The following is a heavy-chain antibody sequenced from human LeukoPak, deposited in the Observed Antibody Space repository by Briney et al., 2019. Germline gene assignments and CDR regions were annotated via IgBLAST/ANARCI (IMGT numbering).Heavy chain of an antibody. CDR3: AKVRSYYYDSSGYYYVGGHFDY. J-gene: IGHJ4*02. CDR2: ISGSGGST. V-gene: IGHV3-23*01. D-gene: IGHD3-22*01. CDR1: GFTFSSYA. Sequence: GGSLRLSCAASGFTFSSYAMSWVRQAPGKGLEWVSAISGSGGSTYYADSVKGRFTISRDNSKNTLYLQMNSLRAEDTAVYYCAKVRSYYYDSSGYYYVGGHFDYWGQGTLVTVSS.